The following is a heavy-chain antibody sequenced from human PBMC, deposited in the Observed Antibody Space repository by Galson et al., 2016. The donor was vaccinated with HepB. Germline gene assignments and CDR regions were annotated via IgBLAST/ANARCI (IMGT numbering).Heavy chain of an antibody. CDR3: ARDAPVAVTAFDI. D-gene: IGHD6-19*01. CDR2: MSGLGGST. Sequence: SLRLSCAASGFSFSSYAMSWVRQAPGKGLEWVSGMSGLGGSTHYADSVKGRFTISRDNSKNTLYLQMNSLRAEDTAVYYCARDAPVAVTAFDIWGQGTMVTVSS. V-gene: IGHV3-23*01. CDR1: GFSFSSYA. J-gene: IGHJ3*02.